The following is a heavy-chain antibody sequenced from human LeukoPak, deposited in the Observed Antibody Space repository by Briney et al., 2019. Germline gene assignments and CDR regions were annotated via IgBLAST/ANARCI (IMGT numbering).Heavy chain of an antibody. Sequence: GASVKVSCKASGYTFTGYYMHWVRQAPGQGLEWMGWINPNSGGTNYAQKFQGRVTMTRDTSISTAYMELSRLRSDDTAVYYCARGPHAVVVPAALYDYWGQGTLVTVFS. D-gene: IGHD2-2*01. CDR3: ARGPHAVVVPAALYDY. J-gene: IGHJ4*02. CDR2: INPNSGGT. CDR1: GYTFTGYY. V-gene: IGHV1-2*02.